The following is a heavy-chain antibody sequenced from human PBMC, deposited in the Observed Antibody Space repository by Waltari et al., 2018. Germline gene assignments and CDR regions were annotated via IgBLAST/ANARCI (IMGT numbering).Heavy chain of an antibody. Sequence: QVQLQQWGAGLLKPSATLSLTCAVYGGSFSGYYWSWIRQPHGEGLEWIGEINHSGSTNYNPSLKSRVTISVDTSKNQFSLKLSSVTAADTAVYYCARLYCSSTSCYYYYGMDVWGQGTTVTVSS. D-gene: IGHD2-2*01. V-gene: IGHV4-34*01. CDR1: GGSFSGYY. J-gene: IGHJ6*02. CDR2: INHSGST. CDR3: ARLYCSSTSCYYYYGMDV.